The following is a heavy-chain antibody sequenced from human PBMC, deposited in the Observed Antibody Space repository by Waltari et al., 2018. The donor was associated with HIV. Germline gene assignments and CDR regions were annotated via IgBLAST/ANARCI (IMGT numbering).Heavy chain of an antibody. J-gene: IGHJ4*02. CDR3: AKTKGYDYGFYFDS. D-gene: IGHD5-18*01. V-gene: IGHV3-23*01. CDR2: IGGSGTKT. Sequence: EVQLSDSGGGLVQPGGSLKLSCVASGFDFNIFDSNWVRQAPGKGLEWVSGIGGSGTKTFYADSVKGRFTISRDSSKNTLYLQMNSLRAEDTAVYYCAKTKGYDYGFYFDSWGQGTLVSVSS. CDR1: GFDFNIFD.